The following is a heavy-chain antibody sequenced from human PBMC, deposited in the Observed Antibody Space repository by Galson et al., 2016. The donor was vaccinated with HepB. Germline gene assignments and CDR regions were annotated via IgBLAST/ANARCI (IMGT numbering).Heavy chain of an antibody. CDR2: TIPIFGTS. D-gene: IGHD3-3*01. CDR1: GGPFTSYS. J-gene: IGHJ4*02. Sequence: VKVSCKASGGPFTSYSFSWVRQAPGQGLEWMGGTIPIFGTSNYAQKFQDRVTITADEYTTTAYMELTSLRSEDTAVYYCATPSRPSRYDFWSGRVVYWGQGTLVTVSS. V-gene: IGHV1-69*13. CDR3: ATPSRPSRYDFWSGRVVY.